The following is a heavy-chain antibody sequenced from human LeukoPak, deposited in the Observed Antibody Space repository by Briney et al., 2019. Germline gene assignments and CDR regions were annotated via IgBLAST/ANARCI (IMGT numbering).Heavy chain of an antibody. CDR1: GGSISSSSYY. CDR3: ARQGGTQMGAILFDS. Sequence: KPSETLSLTCTVSGGSISSSSYYWSWIRQPPGKGLEWIGYVYDSGSTKYNPSLKSRVTLSVDTSKNQISLRLSSVTAADTAVYYCARQGGTQMGAILFDSWGQGTLVTVSS. CDR2: VYDSGST. D-gene: IGHD1-26*01. V-gene: IGHV4-61*05. J-gene: IGHJ4*02.